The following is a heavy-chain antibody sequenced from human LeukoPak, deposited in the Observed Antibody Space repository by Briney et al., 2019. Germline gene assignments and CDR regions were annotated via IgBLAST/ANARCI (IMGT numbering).Heavy chain of an antibody. J-gene: IGHJ4*02. CDR1: GFTFSSYA. Sequence: GGSLRLSCAASGFTFSSYAMSWVRQAQGKGLEWVSAISGSGGTTYYTDSVKGRFTISRDNSKNTLYLQLNSLGAGDTAVYYCAKVNDYVWGPGDYWGQGTLVTVSS. CDR3: AKVNDYVWGPGDY. V-gene: IGHV3-23*01. D-gene: IGHD3-16*01. CDR2: ISGSGGTT.